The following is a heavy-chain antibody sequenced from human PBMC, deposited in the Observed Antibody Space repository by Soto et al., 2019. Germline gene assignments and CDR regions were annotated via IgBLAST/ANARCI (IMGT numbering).Heavy chain of an antibody. D-gene: IGHD6-13*01. CDR3: AKDGGYSSSSPFDY. CDR1: GFTFDDYA. CDR2: ISGDGGST. Sequence: GGSLRLSCAASGFTFDDYAMHWVRQAPGKGLEWVSLISGDGGSTYYADSVKGRFTISRDNSKNSLYLQMNSLRTEDTALYYGAKDGGYSSSSPFDYWGQGTLVTVSS. V-gene: IGHV3-43*02. J-gene: IGHJ4*02.